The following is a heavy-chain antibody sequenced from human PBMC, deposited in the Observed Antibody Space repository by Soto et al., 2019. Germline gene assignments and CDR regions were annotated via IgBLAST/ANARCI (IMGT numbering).Heavy chain of an antibody. D-gene: IGHD3-22*01. CDR2: IIPIFGTA. Sequence: QVQLVQSGAEVKKPGSSVKVSCKASGGTFSSYAITWVRQAPGQGLEWMGGIIPIFGTAHYAQKFQGRVTITADQSTSTAYMELSSLRSEDTAVYYCARGLEYYYYDSSGVDAFAIWGQGRMVTVSS. V-gene: IGHV1-69*01. J-gene: IGHJ3*02. CDR1: GGTFSSYA. CDR3: ARGLEYYYYDSSGVDAFAI.